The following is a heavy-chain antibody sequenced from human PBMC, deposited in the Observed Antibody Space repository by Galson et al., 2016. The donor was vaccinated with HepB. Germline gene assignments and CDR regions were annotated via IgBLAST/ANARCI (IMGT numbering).Heavy chain of an antibody. Sequence: SVKVSCKASGYTFTSYGIIWVWQAPGQGLEWMGWISAYNGNTDYAQKFQGRVTMTTDTSTSTAYMELRSLRSEDTAVYYCAKDRPEGDFPYYFDSWGQGTLVTVSS. J-gene: IGHJ4*02. CDR1: GYTFTSYG. CDR2: ISAYNGNT. V-gene: IGHV1-18*01. D-gene: IGHD3-3*01. CDR3: AKDRPEGDFPYYFDS.